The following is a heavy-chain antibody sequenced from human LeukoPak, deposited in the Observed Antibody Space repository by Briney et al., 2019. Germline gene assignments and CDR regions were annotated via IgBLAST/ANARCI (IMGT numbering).Heavy chain of an antibody. CDR2: INHSGST. CDR3: AREVVVVPAAMMGYYYYGMDV. J-gene: IGHJ6*04. V-gene: IGHV4-30-4*01. D-gene: IGHD2-2*01. CDR1: GGSISSGDYY. Sequence: PSQTLSLTCTVSGGSISSGDYYWSWIRQPPGKGLEWIGEINHSGSTNYNPSLKSRVTISVDTSKNQFSLKLSSVTAADTAVYYCAREVVVVPAAMMGYYYYGMDVWGKGTTVTVSS.